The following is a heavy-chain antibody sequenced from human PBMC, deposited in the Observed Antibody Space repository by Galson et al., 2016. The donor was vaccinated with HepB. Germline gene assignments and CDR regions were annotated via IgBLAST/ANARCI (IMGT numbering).Heavy chain of an antibody. Sequence: ETLSLTCSVSDGSISSGSFSWGWIRQPPGKGLEWIGTVYRGRTYYNPSLAGRGTISVGMSTGLLSLKLTSLTAADTAVYYCARAGLTTEASFDSWGQGTLVAVSS. J-gene: IGHJ4*02. CDR3: ARAGLTTEASFDS. CDR1: DGSISSGSFS. D-gene: IGHD1-1*01. V-gene: IGHV4-39*01. CDR2: VYRGRT.